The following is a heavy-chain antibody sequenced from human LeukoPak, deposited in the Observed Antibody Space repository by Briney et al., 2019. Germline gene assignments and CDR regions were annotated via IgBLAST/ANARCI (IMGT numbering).Heavy chain of an antibody. CDR3: ARDRRITMVRGVMLYYYYGMDV. J-gene: IGHJ6*02. CDR1: GYTFTSYG. V-gene: IGHV1-18*01. Sequence: GASVKVSCKASGYTFTSYGISWVRQAPGQGLEWMGWISAYNGNTDYAQKLQGRVTMTTDTSTSTAYMELRSLRSDDTAVYYCARDRRITMVRGVMLYYYYGMDVWGQGTTVTVSS. D-gene: IGHD3-10*01. CDR2: ISAYNGNT.